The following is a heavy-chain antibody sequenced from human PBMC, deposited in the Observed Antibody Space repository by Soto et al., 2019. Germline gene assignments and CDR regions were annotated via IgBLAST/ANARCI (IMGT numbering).Heavy chain of an antibody. D-gene: IGHD2-15*01. CDR3: ARQVCCGGSCYSGPRRAFDI. V-gene: IGHV3-48*02. CDR2: ISSSSSTI. CDR1: GFTFSSYS. J-gene: IGHJ3*02. Sequence: EVQLVESGGGLVQPGGSLRLSCAASGFTFSSYSMNWVRQAPGKGLEWVSYISSSSSTIYYADSVKGRFTISRDNAKNALYRQMNSLGDEDTAVYCCARQVCCGGSCYSGPRRAFDIWGQGTMVTVSS.